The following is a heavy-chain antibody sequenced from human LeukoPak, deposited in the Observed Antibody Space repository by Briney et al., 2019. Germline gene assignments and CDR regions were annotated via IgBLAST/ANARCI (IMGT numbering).Heavy chain of an antibody. CDR3: ARNRFSGYDYFDY. J-gene: IGHJ4*02. CDR2: MSYDGSNQ. Sequence: GRSLRLSCAASGFTFSSYDMHWVRQAPGKGLEWVAFMSYDGSNQYYVDSVKGRFTISRDNSKNTLFLQTNSLRREDTAVYYCARNRFSGYDYFDYWGQGTLVTVSS. CDR1: GFTFSSYD. V-gene: IGHV3-30*03. D-gene: IGHD5-12*01.